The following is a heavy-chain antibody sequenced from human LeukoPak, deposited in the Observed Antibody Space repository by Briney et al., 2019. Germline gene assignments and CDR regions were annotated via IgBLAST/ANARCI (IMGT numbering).Heavy chain of an antibody. J-gene: IGHJ4*02. CDR3: GNHDYSDYY. V-gene: IGHV3-21*01. CDR1: GFSFSTYN. Sequence: GGSLRLSCAASGFSFSTYNMNWVRHAPGKGLEWVSSISSGSSYISYADSVKGRFTISRDNAKNSVYLQMNSLRAEDTAVYYCGNHDYSDYYGGQGTLVTVSA. CDR2: ISSGSSYI. D-gene: IGHD4-11*01.